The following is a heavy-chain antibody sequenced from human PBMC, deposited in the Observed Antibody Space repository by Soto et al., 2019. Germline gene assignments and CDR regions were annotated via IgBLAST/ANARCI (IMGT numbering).Heavy chain of an antibody. CDR3: ARVSYYYDSSGYYFDY. CDR2: IYYSGST. V-gene: IGHV4-61*01. CDR1: CVSVSSGSYY. Sequence: PSETLSLTCTVSCVSVSSGSYYWSWIRQPPGKGLEWIGYIYYSGSTNYNPSLKSRVTISVDTSKNQFSLKLSSVTAADTAVYYCARVSYYYDSSGYYFDYWGQGTLVTVSS. D-gene: IGHD3-22*01. J-gene: IGHJ4*02.